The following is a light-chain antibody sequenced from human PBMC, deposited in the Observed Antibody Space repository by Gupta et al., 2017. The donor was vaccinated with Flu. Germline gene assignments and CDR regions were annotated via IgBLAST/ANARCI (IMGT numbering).Light chain of an antibody. CDR3: QQSYWTPFT. J-gene: IGKJ3*01. Sequence: DIQMTKSPSSLSASVGDRVTITCRASQIISSYVNWYQQKPGKAPKLLFDAASSLQSGVPSRCSGRGSGTVFTPTISSLQPEDVATYYWQQSYWTPFTFGHGTKVDIK. CDR2: AAS. V-gene: IGKV1-39*01. CDR1: QIISSY.